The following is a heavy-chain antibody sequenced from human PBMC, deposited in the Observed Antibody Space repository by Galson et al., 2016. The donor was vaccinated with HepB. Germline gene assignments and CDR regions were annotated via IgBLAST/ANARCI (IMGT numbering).Heavy chain of an antibody. V-gene: IGHV4-39*01. Sequence: SLTCTVSGASIRSRSFYWGWIRQPPGKGLEWIGSVYYDGRTSYNPSLQNRVTLSIDPSKNQFSLRLSSVAAADTSVYYCARLVGYDSSDIWGQGTLVIVSS. J-gene: IGHJ4*02. D-gene: IGHD3-22*01. CDR1: GASIRSRSFY. CDR2: VYYDGRT. CDR3: ARLVGYDSSDI.